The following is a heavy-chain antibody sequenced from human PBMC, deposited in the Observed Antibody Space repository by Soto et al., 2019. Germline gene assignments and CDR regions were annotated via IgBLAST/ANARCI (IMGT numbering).Heavy chain of an antibody. CDR3: ARVRRGLEFDY. V-gene: IGHV4-31*11. D-gene: IGHD3-3*01. J-gene: IGHJ4*02. Sequence: SETLSLTCAVYGGSFSGYYWSWIRQHPGKGLEWIGYIYYSGSTYYNPSLKSRVTISVDTSKNQFSLKLSSVTAADTAVYYCARVRRGLEFDYWGQGTLVTVSS. CDR1: GGSFSGYY. CDR2: IYYSGST.